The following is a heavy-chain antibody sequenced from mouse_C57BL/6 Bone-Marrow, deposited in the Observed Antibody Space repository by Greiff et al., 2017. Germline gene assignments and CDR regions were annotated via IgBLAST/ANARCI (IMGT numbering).Heavy chain of an antibody. CDR2: IYPGGGST. CDR1: GYTFTNYW. J-gene: IGHJ4*01. CDR3: ARREGFITTRDY. V-gene: IGHV1-63*01. Sequence: VQLQQSGAELVRPGTSVKMSCKASGYTFTNYWIGWAKQRPGHGLEWIGDIYPGGGSTNYNEKFKGKATLTADKSSSTAYMQFSSLTSEDSAIYYCARREGFITTRDYWGQGTSVTVSS. D-gene: IGHD1-1*01.